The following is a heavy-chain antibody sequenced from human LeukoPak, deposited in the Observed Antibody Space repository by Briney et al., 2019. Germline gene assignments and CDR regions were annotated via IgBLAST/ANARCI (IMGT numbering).Heavy chain of an antibody. D-gene: IGHD1-1*01. Sequence: GGSLRLSCAASGFTFSNAWMSWVRQAPGTGLEWVGRIKSKTDGGTTDYAAPVKGRFTISRDDSKNTLYLQMNSLKTEDTAVYYCTTDVGTTGTTLFDYWGQGTLVTVSS. V-gene: IGHV3-15*01. CDR2: IKSKTDGGTT. CDR1: GFTFSNAW. J-gene: IGHJ4*02. CDR3: TTDVGTTGTTLFDY.